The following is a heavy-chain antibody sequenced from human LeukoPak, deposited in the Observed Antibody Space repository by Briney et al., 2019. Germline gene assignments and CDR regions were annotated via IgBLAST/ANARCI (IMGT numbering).Heavy chain of an antibody. D-gene: IGHD3-3*01. Sequence: PGGSLRLSCAASGFIFSSYNLNWVRQAPGKGLEWVSSISSSSSYIYYADSVKGRFTISRDNSNNTLYLQMNSLRAEDTAVYYCAKVLPIYFSPSSWFDPWGQGTLVTVSS. CDR3: AKVLPIYFSPSSWFDP. CDR1: GFIFSSYN. CDR2: ISSSSSYI. V-gene: IGHV3-21*04. J-gene: IGHJ5*02.